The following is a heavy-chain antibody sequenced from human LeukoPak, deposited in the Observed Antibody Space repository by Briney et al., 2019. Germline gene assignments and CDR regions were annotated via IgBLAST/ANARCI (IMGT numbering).Heavy chain of an antibody. CDR2: ISYDGSNK. V-gene: IGHV3-30-3*01. CDR1: GFTFSSYA. J-gene: IGHJ4*02. Sequence: GGSLRLSCAASGFTFSSYAMHWVRQAPGKGLEWVAVISYDGSNKYYADSVKGRFTISRDNSKNTLYLQMNSLRAEDTAVYYCARGGKELPHWGQGTLVTVSS. CDR3: ARGGKELPH. D-gene: IGHD1-26*01.